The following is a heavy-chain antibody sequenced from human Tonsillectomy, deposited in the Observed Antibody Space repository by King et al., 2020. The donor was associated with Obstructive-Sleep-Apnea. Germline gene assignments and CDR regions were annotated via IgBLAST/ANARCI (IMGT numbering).Heavy chain of an antibody. D-gene: IGHD6-19*01. CDR3: AREGGFIAVAGCFDY. V-gene: IGHV4-39*07. CDR2: IYYSGST. Sequence: QLQESGPGLVKPSETLSLTCTVSGGSISSSSYYWGWIRQPPGKGLEWIGSIYYSGSTYYNPSLKSRVTISVDPSKNQFSLKLSSVTAADTAVYYCAREGGFIAVAGCFDYWGQGTLVTVSS. CDR1: GGSISSSSYY. J-gene: IGHJ4*02.